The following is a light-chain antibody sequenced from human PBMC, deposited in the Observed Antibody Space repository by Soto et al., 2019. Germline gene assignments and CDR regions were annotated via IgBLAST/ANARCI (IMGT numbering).Light chain of an antibody. CDR3: SSYTSGSTVV. Sequence: QSALTQPASVSGSPGQSITISCTGTSSDVGGYNYVSWYQQHPGKAPKHMIYDVSNRPSGVSKRYSDSKSVNTASLTISGRQAEDEPDYYCSSYTSGSTVVFGGGTKLTVL. CDR2: DVS. CDR1: SSDVGGYNY. J-gene: IGLJ2*01. V-gene: IGLV2-14*01.